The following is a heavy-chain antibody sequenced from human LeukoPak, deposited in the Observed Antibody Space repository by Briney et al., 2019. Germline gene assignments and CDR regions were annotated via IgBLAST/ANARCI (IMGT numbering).Heavy chain of an antibody. V-gene: IGHV3-21*01. D-gene: IGHD6-19*01. CDR2: ISSSSSYI. CDR3: ARAVAVAGSDY. CDR1: GFTFSSYS. Sequence: PGGSLRLSCAASGFTFSSYSMNWVRQAPGKGLEWVSSISSSSSYIYYADSVEGRFTISRDNAKNSLYLQMNSLRAEDTAVYYCARAVAVAGSDYWGQGTLVTVSS. J-gene: IGHJ4*02.